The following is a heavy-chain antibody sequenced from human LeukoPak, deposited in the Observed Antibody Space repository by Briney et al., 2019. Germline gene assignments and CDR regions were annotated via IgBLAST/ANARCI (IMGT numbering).Heavy chain of an antibody. V-gene: IGHV3-23*01. CDR1: GFTFSSYA. CDR3: AKMDDIVVVPAAMGYAFHI. Sequence: GGSLRLSCAASGFTFSSYAMSWVRQSPGKGLEWVSIISGSGGNTNYADSVKGRFTISRDNSNNTLYLQMNSLRAEDTAVYYCAKMDDIVVVPAAMGYAFHIWGQGTMVTVSS. J-gene: IGHJ3*02. D-gene: IGHD2-2*01. CDR2: ISGSGGNT.